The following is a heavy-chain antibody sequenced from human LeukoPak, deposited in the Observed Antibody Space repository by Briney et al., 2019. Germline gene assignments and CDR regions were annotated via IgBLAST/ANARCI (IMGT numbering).Heavy chain of an antibody. CDR3: ARGGPAGYYYMDV. Sequence: GGSLRLSCAASGFTFSSYSMNWVRQAPGKGLEWVSSISSSSSYIYYADSVKGRFTISRDNAKNSLYLQMNSLRAEDTAVYYCARGGPAGYYYMDVWGKGTTVTVSS. CDR2: ISSSSSYI. J-gene: IGHJ6*03. V-gene: IGHV3-21*01. CDR1: GFTFSSYS. D-gene: IGHD6-13*01.